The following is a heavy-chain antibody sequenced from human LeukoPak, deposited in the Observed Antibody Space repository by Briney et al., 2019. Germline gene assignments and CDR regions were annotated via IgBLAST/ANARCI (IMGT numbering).Heavy chain of an antibody. CDR1: GFTVSSNY. V-gene: IGHV3-66*01. J-gene: IGHJ4*02. D-gene: IGHD2-15*01. Sequence: GGSLRLSCAASGFTVSSNYMSWVRQAPGKGLEWVSVIYSGGSTYYADSVKGRLTISRDNSKNTLYLQMNSLRAEDTAVYYCAREYCSGGSCYSRYGYWGQGTLVTVSA. CDR3: AREYCSGGSCYSRYGY. CDR2: IYSGGST.